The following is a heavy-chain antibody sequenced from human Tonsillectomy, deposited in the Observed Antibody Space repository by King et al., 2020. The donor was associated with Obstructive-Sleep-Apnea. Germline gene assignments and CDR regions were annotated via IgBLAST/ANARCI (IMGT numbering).Heavy chain of an antibody. CDR1: GFTFSSYG. J-gene: IGHJ4*02. V-gene: IGHV3-30*18. D-gene: IGHD2-21*01. Sequence: QAQLVQSGGGVVQPGRSLRLSCAASGFTFSSYGMHWVRQAPGKGLEWVAVISYDGSNKYYADSVKGRFTISRDNSKNTLYLQMNSLRAEDTAVYYCAKEGDYAASTYSDYWGQGTLVTVSS. CDR3: AKEGDYAASTYSDY. CDR2: ISYDGSNK.